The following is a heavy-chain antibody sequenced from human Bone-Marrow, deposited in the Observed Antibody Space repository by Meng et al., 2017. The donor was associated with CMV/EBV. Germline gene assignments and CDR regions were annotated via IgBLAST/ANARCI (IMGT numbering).Heavy chain of an antibody. CDR2: IWHDGSNK. D-gene: IGHD2-21*01. CDR1: VFSFSSYG. CDR3: AKDLRGLCSVDCFFDH. Sequence: GESLKISCAASVFSFSSYGMHWVRQAPGKGLEWVALIWHDGSNKYYADSVKGRFTISRDNSKNTLYLQMDSLRAEDTAVYYCAKDLRGLCSVDCFFDHRGQGTLVTVSS. J-gene: IGHJ4*02. V-gene: IGHV3-33*06.